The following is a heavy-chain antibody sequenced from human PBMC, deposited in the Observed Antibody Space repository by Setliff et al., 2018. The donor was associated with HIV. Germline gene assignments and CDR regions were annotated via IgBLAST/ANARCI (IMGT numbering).Heavy chain of an antibody. Sequence: ASVKVSCKASGDTFSNSALTLVRQAPGQGLEWMGWISAYNGNTNYAQKLQGRVTMTTDTSTSTAYMELRSLRSDDTAVYYCARGGGRYYYDSSGDYYYYGMDVWGQGTTVTVSS. J-gene: IGHJ6*02. D-gene: IGHD3-22*01. V-gene: IGHV1-18*01. CDR3: ARGGGRYYYDSSGDYYYYGMDV. CDR2: ISAYNGNT. CDR1: GDTFSNSA.